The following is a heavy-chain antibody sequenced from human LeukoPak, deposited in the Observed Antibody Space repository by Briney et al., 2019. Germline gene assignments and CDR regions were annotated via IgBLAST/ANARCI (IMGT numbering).Heavy chain of an antibody. CDR1: GDSIRSSTYY. Sequence: PWETLSLTCTVSGDSIRSSTYYWGWIRQPPGKGLEWIGNVYYSGDSYYNPSLESRVTMSVDTSKNQFSLKLTSVTAADTAVYYCARAGVLCSSTSCYFDYWGQGTLVTVSS. V-gene: IGHV4-39*07. J-gene: IGHJ4*02. CDR2: VYYSGDS. D-gene: IGHD2-2*01. CDR3: ARAGVLCSSTSCYFDY.